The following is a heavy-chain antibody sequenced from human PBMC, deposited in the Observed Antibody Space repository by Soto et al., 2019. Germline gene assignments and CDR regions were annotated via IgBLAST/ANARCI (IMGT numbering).Heavy chain of an antibody. Sequence: QVQLVQSGAEVKKPGASVKVSCKASGYTFTSYDINWVRQATGQGLEWMGWTNPNSGNTGYAQKFPGRVTMTRNTSISTAYMELSSLRSEDTAVYYCARGLGYSSSSRYNWFDPWGQGTLVTVSS. CDR1: GYTFTSYD. CDR2: TNPNSGNT. D-gene: IGHD6-6*01. V-gene: IGHV1-8*01. CDR3: ARGLGYSSSSRYNWFDP. J-gene: IGHJ5*02.